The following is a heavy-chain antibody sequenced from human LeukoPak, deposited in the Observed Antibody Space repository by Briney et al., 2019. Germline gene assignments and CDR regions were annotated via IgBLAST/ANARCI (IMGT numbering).Heavy chain of an antibody. Sequence: KPSETLSLTCAVYGGSFSGYYWSWIRQPPGKGLEWIGEISHSGSTNYNPSLKSRVTISVDTSKNQFSLKPSSVTAADTAVYYCARGTPLDPSAFDIWGQGTMVTVSS. CDR1: GGSFSGYY. D-gene: IGHD1-1*01. CDR2: ISHSGST. CDR3: ARGTPLDPSAFDI. J-gene: IGHJ3*02. V-gene: IGHV4-34*01.